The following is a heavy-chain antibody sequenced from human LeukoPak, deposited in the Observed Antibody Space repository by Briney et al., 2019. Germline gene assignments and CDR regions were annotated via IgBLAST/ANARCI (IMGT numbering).Heavy chain of an antibody. D-gene: IGHD1-1*01. V-gene: IGHV4-39*01. J-gene: IGHJ4*02. Sequence: SETLSLTCTVSSGSINNSPYYWAWIRQPPGRGLEWIGSISDRGDTYHNPSLKGRVTISVDTSKNQFSLSVISVTAADTAVYFCARPTAGPATQGYDSWGQGILVTVAS. CDR3: ARPTAGPATQGYDS. CDR2: ISDRGDT. CDR1: SGSINNSPYY.